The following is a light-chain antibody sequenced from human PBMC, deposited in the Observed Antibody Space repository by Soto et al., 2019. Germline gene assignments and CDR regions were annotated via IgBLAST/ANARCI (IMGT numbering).Light chain of an antibody. CDR2: GAS. CDR1: QFVSSN. Sequence: EIVMTQSPVTLSVSPGERATLSCRASQFVSSNLAWYQQKPGQAPRLLIYGASARATGIPARFSGSGSGTEFTLTIGSLQSEDSAVYYCQQYQNLWTFGQGTKVDIK. CDR3: QQYQNLWT. V-gene: IGKV3-15*01. J-gene: IGKJ1*01.